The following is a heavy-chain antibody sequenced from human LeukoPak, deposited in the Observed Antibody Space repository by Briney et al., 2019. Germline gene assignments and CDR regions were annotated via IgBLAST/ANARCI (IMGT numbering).Heavy chain of an antibody. D-gene: IGHD6-13*01. Sequence: GGSLRLSCAASGFTFSSYEMNWVRQAPGKGLEWVSHISSSGSTIYYADSVKGRFTISRDNAKNSLYLQMNSLRAEDTAVYYCAREMAAASGWGQGDRANWFDPWGQGTLVTVSS. CDR1: GFTFSSYE. V-gene: IGHV3-48*03. CDR3: AREMAAASGWGQGDRANWFDP. CDR2: ISSSGSTI. J-gene: IGHJ5*02.